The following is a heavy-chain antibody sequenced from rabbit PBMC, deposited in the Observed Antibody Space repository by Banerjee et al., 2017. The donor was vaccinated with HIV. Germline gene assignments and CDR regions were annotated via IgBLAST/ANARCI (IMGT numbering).Heavy chain of an antibody. J-gene: IGHJ3*01. Sequence: QSLEESGGDLVKPGGTLSLTCKASGIDFSSNTLCWVRQAPGKGLELIACIATSSGTTWYANWVDGRFTISKSTSLNTVDLNMTSLTAADTATYFCARGLVAGVLDLWGQGTLVTVS. CDR3: ARGLVAGVLDL. V-gene: IGHV1S43*01. D-gene: IGHD3-3*01. CDR2: IATSSGTT. CDR1: GIDFSSNT.